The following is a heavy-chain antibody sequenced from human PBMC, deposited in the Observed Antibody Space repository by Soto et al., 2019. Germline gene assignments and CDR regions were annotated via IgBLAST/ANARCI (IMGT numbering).Heavy chain of an antibody. CDR2: IRSKDFGGTR. V-gene: IGHV3-49*03. CDR1: GFSCGDYA. CDR3: SRVSCTSTNCLYYFDY. J-gene: IGHJ4*02. Sequence: GGAVRLSCIASGFSCGDYAMSWFRQAPGKGLQWVGFIRSKDFGGTREYAASVKGRFTISRDDSKSIAYLQMNSLITEDTAVYYCSRVSCTSTNCLYYFDYWAQGTRVTVSS. D-gene: IGHD2-2*01.